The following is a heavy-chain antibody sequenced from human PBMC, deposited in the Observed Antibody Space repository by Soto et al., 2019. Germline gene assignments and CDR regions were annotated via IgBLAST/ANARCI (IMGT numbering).Heavy chain of an antibody. CDR2: IYYSGST. D-gene: IGHD2-2*01. J-gene: IGHJ6*02. V-gene: IGHV4-31*03. Sequence: QVQLQESGPGLVKPSQTLSLTCTVSGGSISSGGYYWSWIRQHPGKGLEWIGYIYYSGSTYYNPSLKSRVTISVDTSKNQFSLELSSVTAADTAVYYCARDSVVPAAILGDYYYGMDVWGQGTTVTVSS. CDR1: GGSISSGGYY. CDR3: ARDSVVPAAILGDYYYGMDV.